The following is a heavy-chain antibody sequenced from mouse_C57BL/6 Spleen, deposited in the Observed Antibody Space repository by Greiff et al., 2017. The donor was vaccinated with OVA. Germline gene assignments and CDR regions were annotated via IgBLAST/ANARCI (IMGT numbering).Heavy chain of an antibody. J-gene: IGHJ2*01. Sequence: VQLQESGGDLVKPGGSLKLSCAASGFTFSSYGMSWVRQTPDKRLEWVATISSGGSYTYYPDSVKGRFTISRDNAKNTLYLQMSSLKSEDTAMYYCARHDYDEGFDYWGQGTTLTVSS. V-gene: IGHV5-6*01. CDR3: ARHDYDEGFDY. D-gene: IGHD2-4*01. CDR1: GFTFSSYG. CDR2: ISSGGSYT.